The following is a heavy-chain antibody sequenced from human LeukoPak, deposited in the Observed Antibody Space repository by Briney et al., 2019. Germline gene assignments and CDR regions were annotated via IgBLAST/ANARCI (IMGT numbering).Heavy chain of an antibody. CDR3: ARPSGGYCSSTSCYRYYGMDV. D-gene: IGHD2-2*01. J-gene: IGHJ6*02. CDR1: GGTFSSYA. CDR2: NIPIFGTA. Sequence: ASVRVSCKASGGTFSSYAISWVRQAPGQGLEWMGGNIPIFGTANYAQKFQGRVTITADESTSTAYMELSSLRSEDTAVYYCARPSGGYCSSTSCYRYYGMDVWGQGTTVTVSS. V-gene: IGHV1-69*01.